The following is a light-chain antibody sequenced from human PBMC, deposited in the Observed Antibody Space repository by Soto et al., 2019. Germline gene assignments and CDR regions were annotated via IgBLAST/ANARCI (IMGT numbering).Light chain of an antibody. CDR1: QSVSSSF. CDR2: GAS. J-gene: IGKJ1*01. Sequence: EIVLTQSPGTLSLSPGERATLSCRASQSVSSSFLAWYQQKPGQAPRLLIYGASIRATGIPDRFSGSGSGTDFNLTSSRVEPEDFAVYYCQQYGSSPWTFGQGTKVEIK. V-gene: IGKV3-20*01. CDR3: QQYGSSPWT.